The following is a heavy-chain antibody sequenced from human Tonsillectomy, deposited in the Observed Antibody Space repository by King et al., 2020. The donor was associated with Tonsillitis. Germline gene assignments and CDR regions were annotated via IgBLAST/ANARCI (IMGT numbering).Heavy chain of an antibody. J-gene: IGHJ6*03. D-gene: IGHD1-14*01. V-gene: IGHV1-2*02. Sequence: QLVQSGAEVKKPGASLKVSCKASGYTFTGYYMHWVRQAPGQGLEWLGWINPNSGATDYAQKFQGRVTMTRDTSISTAYMELSRLRLADTAVYFCVAEGYYYYYMDVWGNGTTVTVSS. CDR2: INPNSGAT. CDR3: VAEGYYYYYMDV. CDR1: GYTFTGYY.